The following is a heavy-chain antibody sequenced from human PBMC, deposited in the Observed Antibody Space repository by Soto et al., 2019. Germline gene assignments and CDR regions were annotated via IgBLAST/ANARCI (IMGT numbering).Heavy chain of an antibody. D-gene: IGHD3-3*01. Sequence: PGESLKISCKGSGYSFTSYWISWVRQMPGKGLEWMGRIDPSDSYTNYSPSFQGHVTISADKSISTAYLQWSSLKASDTAMYYCARLRFWSGYYTGPRNYYYYYGMDVWGQGTTVTVSS. CDR1: GYSFTSYW. J-gene: IGHJ6*02. CDR3: ARLRFWSGYYTGPRNYYYYYGMDV. V-gene: IGHV5-10-1*01. CDR2: IDPSDSYT.